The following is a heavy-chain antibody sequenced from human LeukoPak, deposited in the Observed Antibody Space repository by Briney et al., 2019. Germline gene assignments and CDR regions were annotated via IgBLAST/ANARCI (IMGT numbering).Heavy chain of an antibody. CDR2: ISRDGSST. CDR3: TKDRYCSTTNCPLDY. J-gene: IGHJ4*02. Sequence: PGGSLRLSCAASGFTFDDYSFHWVRQAPGKGLEWVSLISRDGSSTYYADSVKGRFTISRDNSENSVYLQMNSLRTEDTALYYCTKDRYCSTTNCPLDYWGQGTLVTVSS. CDR1: GFTFDDYS. V-gene: IGHV3-43*01. D-gene: IGHD2-2*01.